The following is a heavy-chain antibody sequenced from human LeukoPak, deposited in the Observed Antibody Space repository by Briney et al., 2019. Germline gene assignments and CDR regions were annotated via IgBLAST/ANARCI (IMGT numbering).Heavy chain of an antibody. J-gene: IGHJ4*02. V-gene: IGHV3-7*01. CDR1: GFTFSSYW. CDR2: IKQDGSEK. Sequence: GGPLRLSCAASGFTFSSYWMSWVRQAPGKGLEWVANIKQDGSEKYYVDSVKGRFTISRDNAKNSLYLQMNSLRAEDTAVYYCAREAAAGTRDYWGQGTLVTVSS. D-gene: IGHD6-13*01. CDR3: AREAAAGTRDY.